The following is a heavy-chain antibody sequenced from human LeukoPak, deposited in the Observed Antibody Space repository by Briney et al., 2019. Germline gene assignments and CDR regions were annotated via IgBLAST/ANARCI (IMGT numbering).Heavy chain of an antibody. J-gene: IGHJ5*02. CDR2: IYYSGST. Sequence: PSETLSLTCTVSGGSISSYYWSWIRQPPGKGLEWIGYIYYSGSTNYNPSLKSRVSISIDTSKSQFSPKVSSVTAADTAVYYCARHGTTGTNLNWFDPWGQGTLVTVSS. V-gene: IGHV4-59*01. D-gene: IGHD1-1*01. CDR1: GGSISSYY. CDR3: ARHGTTGTNLNWFDP.